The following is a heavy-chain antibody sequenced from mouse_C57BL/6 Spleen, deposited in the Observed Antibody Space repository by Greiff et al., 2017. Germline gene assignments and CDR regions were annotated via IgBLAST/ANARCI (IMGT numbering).Heavy chain of an antibody. J-gene: IGHJ1*03. CDR3: ARNYYGSRYRYFDV. CDR2: IYPRSGNT. V-gene: IGHV1-81*01. D-gene: IGHD1-1*01. Sequence: QVQLQQSGAELARPGASVKLSCKASGYTFTSYGISWVKQRTGQGLEWIGEIYPRSGNTYYNEKFKGKATLTADKSSSTAYMELRSLTSEDSAVYFCARNYYGSRYRYFDVWGTGTTVTVSS. CDR1: GYTFTSYG.